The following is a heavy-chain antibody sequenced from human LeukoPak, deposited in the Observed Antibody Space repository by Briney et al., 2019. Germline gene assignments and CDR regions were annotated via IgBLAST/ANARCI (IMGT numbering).Heavy chain of an antibody. CDR2: ISSSSSYI. V-gene: IGHV3-21*01. D-gene: IGHD6-6*01. J-gene: IGHJ4*02. CDR3: ARADPYSSSPHFDY. CDR1: GFTFSSYS. Sequence: GGSLRLSCVASGFTFSSYSMNWVRQAPGKGLEWVSSISSSSSYIYYADSVKGRFTISRDNAKNSLYLQMNSLRAEDTAVYYCARADPYSSSPHFDYWGQGTLVTVSS.